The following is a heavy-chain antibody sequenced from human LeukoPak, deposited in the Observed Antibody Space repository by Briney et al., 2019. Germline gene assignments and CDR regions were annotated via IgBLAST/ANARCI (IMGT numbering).Heavy chain of an antibody. CDR2: IFPSGGEI. V-gene: IGHV3-23*01. CDR3: AKDHVAGATVDY. Sequence: GGSLRLSCAASGFTFSTFAMIWVRQPPGKGLEWVSSIFPSGGEIHYADSVKGRFTISRDNSKNTLYLQMNSLRAEDTAVYYCAKDHVAGATVDYWGQGTLVTVSS. D-gene: IGHD6-19*01. CDR1: GFTFSTFA. J-gene: IGHJ4*02.